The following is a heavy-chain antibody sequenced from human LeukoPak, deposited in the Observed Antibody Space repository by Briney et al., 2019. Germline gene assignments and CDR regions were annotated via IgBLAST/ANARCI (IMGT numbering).Heavy chain of an antibody. V-gene: IGHV1-18*01. Sequence: ASVKVSCKTSGYTFITYGISWVRQAPGQGLEWMGWISPHNGDTKYAQKFQDRVTMTTDIFTNTAYTELRSLRTDDTAVYYCARVDGVSLNPWYFDFWGRGTLVTVSS. J-gene: IGHJ2*01. CDR3: ARVDGVSLNPWYFDF. CDR2: ISPHNGDT. D-gene: IGHD4-17*01. CDR1: GYTFITYG.